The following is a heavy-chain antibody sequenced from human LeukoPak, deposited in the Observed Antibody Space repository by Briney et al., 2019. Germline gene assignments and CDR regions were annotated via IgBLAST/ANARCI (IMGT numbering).Heavy chain of an antibody. J-gene: IGHJ4*02. V-gene: IGHV3-23*01. CDR3: AKDTARPPFYYFDY. Sequence: GGSLRLSCAASGFTFRSYAMSWVRQAPGKGLEWVSAISGSGGSTYYADSVKGRFTISRDNSKNTLYLQMNSLRAEDTAVYYCAKDTARPPFYYFDYWGQGTLVTVSS. CDR1: GFTFRSYA. CDR2: ISGSGGST. D-gene: IGHD2-21*02.